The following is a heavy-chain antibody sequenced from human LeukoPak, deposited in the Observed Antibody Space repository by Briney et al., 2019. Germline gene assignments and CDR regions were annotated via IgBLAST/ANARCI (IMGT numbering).Heavy chain of an antibody. V-gene: IGHV3-20*04. CDR1: GFTFDDYG. CDR2: INWNGGST. CDR3: ARGEREWRPDGSGSYAFDI. Sequence: GGSLRLSCAASGFTFDDYGMNWVRQAPGKGLEWVSGINWNGGSTGYADSVKGRFTISRDNAKNTLYLQMNSLRAEDTAVYYCARGEREWRPDGSGSYAFDIWGQGTMVTVSS. D-gene: IGHD3-10*01. J-gene: IGHJ3*02.